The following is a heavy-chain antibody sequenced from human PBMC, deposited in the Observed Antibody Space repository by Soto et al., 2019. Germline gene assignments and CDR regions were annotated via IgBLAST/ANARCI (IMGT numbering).Heavy chain of an antibody. D-gene: IGHD3-22*01. J-gene: IGHJ4*02. V-gene: IGHV4-39*01. CDR1: GDSISLATDY. CDR3: ARRKSNDYYDRSIYVQ. Sequence: SETPSLTCTVPGDSISLATDYWAWIRQPPGKGLEWIGNIHYSGSTNYNPSLKSRVTISVDTSKNQFSLKLSSVTAADTAVYYVARRKSNDYYDRSIYVQWGQST. CDR2: IHYSGST.